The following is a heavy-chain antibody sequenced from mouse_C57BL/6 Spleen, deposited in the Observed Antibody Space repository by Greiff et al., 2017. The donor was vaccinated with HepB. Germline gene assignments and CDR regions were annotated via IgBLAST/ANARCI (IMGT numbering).Heavy chain of an antibody. V-gene: IGHV1-59*01. CDR3: ARRYYSNWGYAMDY. D-gene: IGHD2-5*01. Sequence: QVQLQQPGAELVRPGTSVKLSCKASGYTFTSYWMHWVKQRPGQGLEWIGVIDPSDSYTNYNQKFKGKATLTVDTSSSTAYMQLSSLTSEDSAVYYCARRYYSNWGYAMDYWGQGTSVTVSS. CDR2: IDPSDSYT. CDR1: GYTFTSYW. J-gene: IGHJ4*01.